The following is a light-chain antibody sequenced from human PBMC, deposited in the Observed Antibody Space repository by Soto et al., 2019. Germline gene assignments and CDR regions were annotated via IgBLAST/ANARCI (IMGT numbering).Light chain of an antibody. V-gene: IGLV4-69*01. CDR2: VNSGGSH. J-gene: IGLJ7*01. Sequence: QLVLTQSPSASASLGASVKLTCTLSSGHSNYALAWHQQQPEKGPRYLMKVNSGGSHIKGDGIPDRFSGSSSGAERYLFISSLQCEDEADYYCQTWGTGSAIVVFGGGTQLTVL. CDR1: SGHSNYA. CDR3: QTWGTGSAIVV.